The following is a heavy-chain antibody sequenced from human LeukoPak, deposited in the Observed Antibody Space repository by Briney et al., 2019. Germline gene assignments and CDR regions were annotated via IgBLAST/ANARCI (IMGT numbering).Heavy chain of an antibody. CDR1: GFTFSHNG. CDR3: ARDPGGVTVDY. J-gene: IGHJ4*02. D-gene: IGHD3-10*01. Sequence: GGSLRLSCAASGFTFSHNGMHWVRQAPGKGLEWVSSISSSSSYIYYADSVKGRFTISRDNAKNSLYLQMNSLRAEDTAVYYCARDPGGVTVDYWGQGTLVTVSS. V-gene: IGHV3-21*01. CDR2: ISSSSSYI.